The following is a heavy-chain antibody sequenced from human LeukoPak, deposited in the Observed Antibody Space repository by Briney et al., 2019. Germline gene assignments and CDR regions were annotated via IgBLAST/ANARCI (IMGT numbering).Heavy chain of an antibody. D-gene: IGHD2-21*01. J-gene: IGHJ3*02. Sequence: GGSLRLSCAASGFTLGSFGVSWVRQAPGKGLEWVSFISGTGLSTYYADSVKGRFTISRDSSKSTLFMQMNSLRVEDTAVYYCAKLMRHMMEDVYDIWGQGTMVTVS. V-gene: IGHV3-23*01. CDR1: GFTLGSFG. CDR3: AKLMRHMMEDVYDI. CDR2: ISGTGLST.